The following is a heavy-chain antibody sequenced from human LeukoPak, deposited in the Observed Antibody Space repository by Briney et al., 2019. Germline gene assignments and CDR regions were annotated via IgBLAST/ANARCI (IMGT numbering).Heavy chain of an antibody. D-gene: IGHD2-2*01. CDR1: GFTFSSYW. CDR3: ARDVTSTYYHYYMDV. J-gene: IGHJ6*03. V-gene: IGHV3-7*01. Sequence: GGSLRLSCAASGFTFSSYWMSWVRQAPGKGLEWVANIKQDGSEKYYVDSVKGRFTISRDNAKNSLYLQMNSLRAEDTAVYYCARDVTSTYYHYYMDVWGKGTTVTVSS. CDR2: IKQDGSEK.